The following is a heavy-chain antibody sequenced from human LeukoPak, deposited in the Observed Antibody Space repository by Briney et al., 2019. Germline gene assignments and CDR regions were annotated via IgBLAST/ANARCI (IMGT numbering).Heavy chain of an antibody. CDR2: IYHSGST. D-gene: IGHD1-26*01. Sequence: SETLSLTCAVSGGTISSSNWWSWVRQPPGKGLEWIGEIYHSGSTNYNPSLKSRVTISVDKSKNQFSLNVSSVTAADTAVYYCARAEVVGAHLRSGYFQHWGQGTLVIVSS. CDR1: GGTISSSNW. V-gene: IGHV4-4*02. CDR3: ARAEVVGAHLRSGYFQH. J-gene: IGHJ1*01.